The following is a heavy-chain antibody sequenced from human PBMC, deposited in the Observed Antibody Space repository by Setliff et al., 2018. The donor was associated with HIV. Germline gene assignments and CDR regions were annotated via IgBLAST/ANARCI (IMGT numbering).Heavy chain of an antibody. Sequence: ASVKVSCKASGYTFIAYYIHWVRQAPGQGLEWMGRIDPNFGGTNYAQKFQGRVSMTRDTSISTAYMELSRLRSDDTAVYYCARDEGFDIWGQGTMVTVSS. CDR1: GYTFIAYY. J-gene: IGHJ3*02. CDR2: IDPNFGGT. CDR3: ARDEGFDI. V-gene: IGHV1-2*06.